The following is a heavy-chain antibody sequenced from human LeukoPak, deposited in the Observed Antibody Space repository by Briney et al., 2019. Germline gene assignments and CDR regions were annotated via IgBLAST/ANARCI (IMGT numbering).Heavy chain of an antibody. CDR2: IYPDGSTT. Sequence: PGRSLRLSCAASGFTFSSYWMHWVRQAPGKGLVWVSRIYPDGSTTNYADSVKGRFTISRDNAKNTLYLQMNSLRAEDTAVYYCARVLLGSWDWFDPWGQGTLVTVSS. V-gene: IGHV3-74*01. J-gene: IGHJ5*02. D-gene: IGHD3-10*01. CDR1: GFTFSSYW. CDR3: ARVLLGSWDWFDP.